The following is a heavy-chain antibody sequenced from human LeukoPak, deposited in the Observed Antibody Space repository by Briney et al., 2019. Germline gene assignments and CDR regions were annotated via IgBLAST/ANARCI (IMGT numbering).Heavy chain of an antibody. J-gene: IGHJ5*02. CDR1: GGSISSGGYY. CDR2: IYHSGST. V-gene: IGHV4-30-2*01. D-gene: IGHD1-26*01. CDR3: ARDPERGELRWHWFDP. Sequence: PSQTLSLTCTVSGGSISSGGYYWSWIRQPPGKGLEWIGYIYHSGSTYYNPSLKSRVTISVDRSKNQFSLKLSSVTAADTAVYYCARDPERGELRWHWFDPWGQGTLVTVSS.